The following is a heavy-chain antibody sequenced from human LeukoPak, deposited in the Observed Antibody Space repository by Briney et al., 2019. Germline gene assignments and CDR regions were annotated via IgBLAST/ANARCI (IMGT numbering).Heavy chain of an antibody. CDR1: GGSISSYY. J-gene: IGHJ3*02. V-gene: IGHV4-4*07. CDR2: IYTSGGT. CDR3: ARGLVTMVRGVRPNDAFDI. Sequence: NPSETLSLTCTVSGGSISSYYWSWIRQPAGKGLEWIGRIYTSGGTNYNPSLKSRVTMSVDTSKNQFSLKLSSVTAADTAVYYCARGLVTMVRGVRPNDAFDIWGQGTMVTVSS. D-gene: IGHD3-10*01.